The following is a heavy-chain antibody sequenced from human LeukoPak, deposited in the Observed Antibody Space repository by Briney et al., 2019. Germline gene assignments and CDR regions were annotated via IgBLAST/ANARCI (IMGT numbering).Heavy chain of an antibody. CDR3: ARARIAVAVADWFDP. D-gene: IGHD6-19*01. J-gene: IGHJ5*02. Sequence: GGSRRLSCAASGFTFSDYYMSWIRQAPGKGLEGVSYISSSGSTIYYADSVKGRFTISRDNAKNSLYLQMNSLRAEDTAVYYCARARIAVAVADWFDPWGQGTLVTVSS. CDR1: GFTFSDYY. V-gene: IGHV3-11*04. CDR2: ISSSGSTI.